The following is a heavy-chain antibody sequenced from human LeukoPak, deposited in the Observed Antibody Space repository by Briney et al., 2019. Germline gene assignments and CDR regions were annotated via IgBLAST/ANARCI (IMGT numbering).Heavy chain of an antibody. Sequence: SGGSLRLSCAASGFTFSSYWVQWVRQAPGKGLEWVANIKQDGSEKYYADSVKGRFVISRDNAKNALYLQMSSLRAEDTAIYYCARRYFDYWGQGTLVTVSS. CDR2: IKQDGSEK. CDR3: ARRYFDY. J-gene: IGHJ4*02. V-gene: IGHV3-7*03. CDR1: GFTFSSYW.